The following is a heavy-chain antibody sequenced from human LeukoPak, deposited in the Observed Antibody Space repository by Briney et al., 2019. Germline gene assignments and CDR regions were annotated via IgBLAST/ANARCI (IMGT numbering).Heavy chain of an antibody. J-gene: IGHJ6*02. Sequence: ASVKVSCKTSGYTFTSNGISWVRQAPGQGLEWMGWINPNSGGTNYAQKFQGRVTMTRDTSISTAYMELSRLRSDDTAVYYCARDSTSGSSNHYYYYYGMDVWGQGTTVTVSS. CDR3: ARDSTSGSSNHYYYYYGMDV. V-gene: IGHV1-2*02. CDR1: GYTFTSNG. D-gene: IGHD1-26*01. CDR2: INPNSGGT.